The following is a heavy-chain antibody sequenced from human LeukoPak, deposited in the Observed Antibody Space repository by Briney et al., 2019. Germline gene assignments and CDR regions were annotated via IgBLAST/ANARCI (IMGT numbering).Heavy chain of an antibody. CDR2: IYTSGST. Sequence: GSLRLSCAASGFTFSSYAMHWVRQAPGKGLEWIGYIYTSGSTNYNPSLKSRVTISVDTSKNQFSLKLSSVTAADTAVYYCARRPFNAFDIWGQGAMVTVSP. CDR1: GFTFSSYA. CDR3: ARRPFNAFDI. V-gene: IGHV4-59*01. D-gene: IGHD3-3*02. J-gene: IGHJ3*02.